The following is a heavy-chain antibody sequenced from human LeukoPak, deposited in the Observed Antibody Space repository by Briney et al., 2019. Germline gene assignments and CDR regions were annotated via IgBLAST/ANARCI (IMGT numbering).Heavy chain of an antibody. Sequence: SQTLSLTCTVSGGSISSGNYYWSWIRQPPGKGLEWIGYIYYSGSSYYNPSLKSRVTISVDTSKNQFSLKLSSVTAAGTAVYYCARDRAAGYSYGFSPNLDAFDIWGQGTMVTVSS. CDR3: ARDRAAGYSYGFSPNLDAFDI. CDR2: IYYSGSS. J-gene: IGHJ3*02. D-gene: IGHD5-18*01. CDR1: GGSISSGNYY. V-gene: IGHV4-30-4*01.